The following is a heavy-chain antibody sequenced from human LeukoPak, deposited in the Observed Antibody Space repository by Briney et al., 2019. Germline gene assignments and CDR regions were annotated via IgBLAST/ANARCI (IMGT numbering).Heavy chain of an antibody. V-gene: IGHV3-7*03. J-gene: IGHJ4*02. CDR3: ARAPYCIGGSCRFDY. CDR2: IKQDGSEK. D-gene: IGHD2-15*01. CDR1: GYSISSGYY. Sequence: PSETLSLTCAVSGYSISSGYYWGWIRQPPGKGLEWVANIKQDGSEKYYVDSVKGRFTISRDNAKNSLYLQMNSLRAEDTAVYYCARAPYCIGGSCRFDYWGQGTLVTVSS.